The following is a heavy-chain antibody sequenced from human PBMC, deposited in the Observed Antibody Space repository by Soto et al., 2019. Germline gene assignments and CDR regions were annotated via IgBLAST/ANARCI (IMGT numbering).Heavy chain of an antibody. J-gene: IGHJ3*02. CDR2: IIPIFGTA. Sequence: SVKVSCKASGGTFSSYAISWVRQAPGQGLERMGGIIPIFGTANYAQKFQGRVTITADESTSTAYMELSSLRSEDTAVYYCARDVKNYYDSSGYYRVAFDIWGQGTMVTVSS. V-gene: IGHV1-69*13. CDR1: GGTFSSYA. D-gene: IGHD3-22*01. CDR3: ARDVKNYYDSSGYYRVAFDI.